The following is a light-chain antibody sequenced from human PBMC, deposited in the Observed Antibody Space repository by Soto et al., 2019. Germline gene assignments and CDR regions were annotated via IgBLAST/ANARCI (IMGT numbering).Light chain of an antibody. Sequence: QSALTQPPSASGSPGQSVTISCTGSSSDVGGYNYVSWYQQHPGKAPKLMIYEVSKRPSGVPDRLSGSKSGNPASLTASGLQAEDEAYYYWSSYGGSNTVVFGGGTQLTVL. CDR1: SSDVGGYNY. V-gene: IGLV2-8*01. J-gene: IGLJ2*01. CDR2: EVS. CDR3: SSYGGSNTVV.